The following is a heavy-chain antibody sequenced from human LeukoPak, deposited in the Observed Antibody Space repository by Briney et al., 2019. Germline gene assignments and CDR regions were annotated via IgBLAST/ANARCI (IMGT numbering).Heavy chain of an antibody. CDR1: RYTFTGYY. CDR2: INPNSGGT. D-gene: IGHD1-26*01. J-gene: IGHJ4*02. Sequence: AASVKVSCKASRYTFTGYYMHWVRQAPGQGLEWMGWINPNSGGTNYAQKFQGRVTMTRDTSISTAYMELSRLRSDDTAVYYCARPDSGSYDYFDYWGQGTLVTVSS. CDR3: ARPDSGSYDYFDY. V-gene: IGHV1-2*02.